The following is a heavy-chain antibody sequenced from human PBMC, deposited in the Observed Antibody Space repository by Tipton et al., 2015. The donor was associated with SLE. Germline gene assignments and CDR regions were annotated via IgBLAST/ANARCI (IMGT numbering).Heavy chain of an antibody. D-gene: IGHD3-10*01. CDR3: ARLGKRITMVRGVIPYAFDI. J-gene: IGHJ3*02. CDR2: IYYSGST. V-gene: IGHV4-59*12. Sequence: TLSLTCTVSGGSISSYYWSWIRQPPGKGLEWIGYIYYSGSTNYNPSLKSRVTISVDTSKNQFSLKLSSVTAADTAVYYCARLGKRITMVRGVIPYAFDIWGQGTMVTVSS. CDR1: GGSISSYY.